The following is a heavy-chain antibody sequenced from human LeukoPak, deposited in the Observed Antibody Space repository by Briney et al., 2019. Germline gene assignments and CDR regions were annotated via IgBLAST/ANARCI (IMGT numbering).Heavy chain of an antibody. CDR3: ARGGDSSSWENFYYYYYMDV. V-gene: IGHV4-61*02. J-gene: IGHJ6*03. CDR2: IYTSGST. Sequence: SETLSLTCTVSGGSISSGSYYWSWIRQPAGKGLEWIGRIYTSGSTNYNPSLKSRVTISVDTSKNQFSLKLSSVTAADTAVYYCARGGDSSSWENFYYYYYMDVWGKGTTVTISS. D-gene: IGHD6-13*01. CDR1: GGSISSGSYY.